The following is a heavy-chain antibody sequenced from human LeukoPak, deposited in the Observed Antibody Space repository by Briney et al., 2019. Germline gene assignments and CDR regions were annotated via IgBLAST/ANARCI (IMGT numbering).Heavy chain of an antibody. CDR3: ARESDIDCSSTSCPGFDI. CDR1: GFTFSSYE. J-gene: IGHJ3*02. D-gene: IGHD2-2*01. V-gene: IGHV3-48*03. CDR2: ISSSGSSI. Sequence: PGGSLRLSCAASGFTFSSYEMNWVRQAPGKGLEWVSYISSSGSSIYYADSVKGRLTISRDNAKNSLYLQMNSLRAEDTAVYYCARESDIDCSSTSCPGFDIWGQGTMVTVSS.